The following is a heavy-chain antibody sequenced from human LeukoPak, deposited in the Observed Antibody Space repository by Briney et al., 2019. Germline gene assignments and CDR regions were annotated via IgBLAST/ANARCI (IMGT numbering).Heavy chain of an antibody. CDR3: VKDWYYYDSSGYLEH. J-gene: IGHJ1*01. V-gene: IGHV3-64D*06. CDR1: GFTFSSYA. CDR2: ISSNGVST. D-gene: IGHD3-22*01. Sequence: GGSLRLSCSASGFTFSSYAMHWDRQAPGKGLEYVSAISSNGVSTYYADSVKGRFTISRDNSKNTLYLQMSSLRAEDTAVYYCVKDWYYYDSSGYLEHWGQGTLVTVSS.